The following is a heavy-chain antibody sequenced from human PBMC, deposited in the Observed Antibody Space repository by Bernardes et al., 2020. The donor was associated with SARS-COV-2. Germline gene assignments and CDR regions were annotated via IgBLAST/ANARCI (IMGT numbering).Heavy chain of an antibody. CDR1: GYTFTSYD. Sequence: ASVKVSCKASGYTFTSYDINWVRQATGQGLEWMGWMNPNSGNTGYAQKFQGRVTMTRNTSISTAYMELSSLRSEDTAVYYCARVFRELSSGWSLALGMDVWGQGTTVTVSS. V-gene: IGHV1-8*01. J-gene: IGHJ6*02. CDR2: MNPNSGNT. CDR3: ARVFRELSSGWSLALGMDV. D-gene: IGHD6-19*01.